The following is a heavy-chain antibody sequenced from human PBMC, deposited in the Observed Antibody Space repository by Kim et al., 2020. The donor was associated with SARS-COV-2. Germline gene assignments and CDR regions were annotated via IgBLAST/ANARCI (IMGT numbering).Heavy chain of an antibody. V-gene: IGHV4-39*01. CDR1: GGSISSSSYY. J-gene: IGHJ3*02. D-gene: IGHD3-10*01. Sequence: SETLSLTCTVSGGSISSSSYYWGWIRQPPGKGLEWIGSIYYSGSTYYNPSLKSRVTISVDTSKNQFSLKLSSVTAADTAVYYCARREGDVILWFGELWKDDAFDIWGQGTMVTVSS. CDR3: ARREGDVILWFGELWKDDAFDI. CDR2: IYYSGST.